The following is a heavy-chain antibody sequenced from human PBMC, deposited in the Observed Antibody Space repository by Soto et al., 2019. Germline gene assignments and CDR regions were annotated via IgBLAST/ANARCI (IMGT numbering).Heavy chain of an antibody. CDR3: ARADSNDWFYFDN. Sequence: PGESLKISCMASGYRFSSYWIAWVRQMPGKGLEWMGMIYPGDSDTRYSPSFQGQVAISADKSISTAYMQWSSLEASDTAMYYCARADSNDWFYFDNWGQGVLVTVSS. CDR2: IYPGDSDT. J-gene: IGHJ4*02. CDR1: GYRFSSYW. V-gene: IGHV5-51*01. D-gene: IGHD6-19*01.